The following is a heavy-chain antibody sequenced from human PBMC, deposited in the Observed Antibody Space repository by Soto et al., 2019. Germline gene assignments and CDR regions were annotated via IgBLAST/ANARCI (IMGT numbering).Heavy chain of an antibody. J-gene: IGHJ4*02. CDR2: VYYSGTT. V-gene: IGHV4-31*03. Sequence: SETLSLTCTVSGGSISSGGHYWNWIRQHPEKGLEWIGYVYYSGTTYYNPSLKSRVTISIDTSKNQFSLTLNSVTAADTAVYYCARDKAKKGDFDYWGQGTLVTVSS. CDR3: ARDKAKKGDFDY. CDR1: GGSISSGGHY.